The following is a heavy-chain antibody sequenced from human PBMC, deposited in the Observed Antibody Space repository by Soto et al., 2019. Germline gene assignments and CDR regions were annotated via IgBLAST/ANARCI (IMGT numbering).Heavy chain of an antibody. CDR2: INPNSGGT. Sequence: ASVKVSCKASGYTFTGYYMHWVRQAPGQGLEWMGWINPNSGGTNYAQKFQGWVTMTRDTSISTAYMELSRLRSDDAAVYYCAGDSGDLLWYFDLWGRGTLVTVSS. V-gene: IGHV1-2*04. D-gene: IGHD1-26*01. J-gene: IGHJ2*01. CDR1: GYTFTGYY. CDR3: AGDSGDLLWYFDL.